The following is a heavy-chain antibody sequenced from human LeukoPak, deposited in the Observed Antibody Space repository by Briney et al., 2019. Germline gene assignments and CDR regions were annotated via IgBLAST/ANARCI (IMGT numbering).Heavy chain of an antibody. V-gene: IGHV4-61*02. CDR2: ISSSRST. J-gene: IGHJ3*02. Sequence: PSQTLSLTCTVSGDSISSGDYYWSWIRQPAGKGLDGIGRISSSRSTNYNPSLKSRVTISLDTSKNQFSLRLSSVTAAYTAVYFCARGPYSYDSSGAFDIWGQGKMVTVSS. CDR3: ARGPYSYDSSGAFDI. D-gene: IGHD3-22*01. CDR1: GDSISSGDYY.